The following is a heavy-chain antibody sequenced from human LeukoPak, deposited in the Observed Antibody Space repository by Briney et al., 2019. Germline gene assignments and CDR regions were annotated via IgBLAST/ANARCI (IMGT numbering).Heavy chain of an antibody. CDR1: GFTFSSYA. Sequence: PGGSLRLSCAASGFTFSSYAMTWVRQAPGKGLEGVSYITRSSGTIHYADSVKGRFTISRDNAKNSLYLQMNSLRAEDTAVYYCASVDTAMVDAFDIWGQGTMVTVSS. V-gene: IGHV3-48*04. D-gene: IGHD5-18*01. CDR3: ASVDTAMVDAFDI. J-gene: IGHJ3*02. CDR2: ITRSSGTI.